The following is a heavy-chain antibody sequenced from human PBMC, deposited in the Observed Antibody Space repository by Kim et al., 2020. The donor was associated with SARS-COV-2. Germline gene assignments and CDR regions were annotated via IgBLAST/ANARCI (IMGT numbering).Heavy chain of an antibody. J-gene: IGHJ3*02. D-gene: IGHD2-2*02. CDR1: GGTFSSYA. Sequence: SVKVSCKASGGTFSSYAISWVRQAPGQGLEWMGGIILIFGTANYPQKFQGRVTITADESTSTAYMELSSLRSEDTAVYYCARVTIVGVPAAIGGHAFGIWGEATMVTVSS. CDR2: IILIFGTA. V-gene: IGHV1-69*13. CDR3: ARVTIVGVPAAIGGHAFGI.